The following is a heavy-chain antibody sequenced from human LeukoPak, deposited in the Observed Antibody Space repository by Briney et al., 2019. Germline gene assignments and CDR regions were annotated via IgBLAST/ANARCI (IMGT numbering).Heavy chain of an antibody. Sequence: GESLKISCKGSGYSFTSYWIGWVRQMPGKGLEWMGIIYPGDSDTRYSPSFQGQVTISADKSISTAYLQWSSLRASDTAMYYCARQEELASYGMDVWGKGTTVTVSS. D-gene: IGHD3-10*01. V-gene: IGHV5-51*01. CDR3: ARQEELASYGMDV. J-gene: IGHJ6*04. CDR2: IYPGDSDT. CDR1: GYSFTSYW.